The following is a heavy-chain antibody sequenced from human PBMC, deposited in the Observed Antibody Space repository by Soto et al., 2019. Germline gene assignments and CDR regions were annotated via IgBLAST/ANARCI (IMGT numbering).Heavy chain of an antibody. V-gene: IGHV3-30-3*01. J-gene: IGHJ4*02. CDR1: GFTFSSYA. D-gene: IGHD2-15*01. Sequence: GGSLRLSCAASGFTFSSYAMHWVRQAPGKGLEWVAVISYDGSNKYYADSVKGRFTISRDNSKNTLYLQMNSLRAEDTAVYYCASHVVVPVDYWGQGTLVTVSS. CDR2: ISYDGSNK. CDR3: ASHVVVPVDY.